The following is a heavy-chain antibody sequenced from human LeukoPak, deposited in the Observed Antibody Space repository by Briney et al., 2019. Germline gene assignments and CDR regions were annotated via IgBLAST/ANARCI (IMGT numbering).Heavy chain of an antibody. J-gene: IGHJ3*02. CDR2: ISWNSGSI. Sequence: GGSLRLSCAASGFTFDDCAMHWVRQAPGKGLEWVSGISWNSGSIGYADSVKGRFTISRDNAKNSLYLQMNSLRAEDTALYYCAKDVLRYFDWLLGDAFDIWGQGTMVTVSS. V-gene: IGHV3-9*01. CDR3: AKDVLRYFDWLLGDAFDI. D-gene: IGHD3-9*01. CDR1: GFTFDDCA.